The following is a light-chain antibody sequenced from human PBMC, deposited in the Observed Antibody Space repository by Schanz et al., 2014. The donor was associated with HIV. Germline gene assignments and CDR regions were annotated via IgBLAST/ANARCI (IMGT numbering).Light chain of an antibody. CDR2: ENN. V-gene: IGLV1-40*01. Sequence: QSVLTQPPSVSGAPGQRITISCTGSSSTIGAGYDVHWYQQVPGTAPKLLIYENNHRPSGVPDRISGSRSGTSASLAISGLQSADEADYYCAAWDDSLNLVFGGGTKLTVL. CDR3: AAWDDSLNLV. CDR1: SSTIGAGYD. J-gene: IGLJ2*01.